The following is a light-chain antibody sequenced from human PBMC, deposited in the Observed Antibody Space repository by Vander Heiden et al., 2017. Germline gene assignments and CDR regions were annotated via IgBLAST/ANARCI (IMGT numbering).Light chain of an antibody. CDR2: GVS. CDR3: QQNDNWPLT. Sequence: EIVMTQSPATLSVSPGERATLTCRASQSVSSNLAWYQQKPGQAPRLLISGVSTRATGIPARFSGSGSGTEFTLTISSLQSEDFAVYYCQQNDNWPLTFGGGTKVEIK. CDR1: QSVSSN. J-gene: IGKJ4*01. V-gene: IGKV3-15*01.